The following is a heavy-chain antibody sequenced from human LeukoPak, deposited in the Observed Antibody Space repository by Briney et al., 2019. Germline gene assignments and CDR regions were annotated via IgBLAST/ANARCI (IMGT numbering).Heavy chain of an antibody. V-gene: IGHV3-21*01. CDR2: ISSSSSYI. J-gene: IGHJ3*01. Sequence: PGGSLRLSFAAPGFTFSSYSMTWVRQAPGKGLEWVSSISSSSSYIYYADSVKGRFTISRDNAKNSLYLQMNSLRAEDTAVYYCARDQRRDTGTWGQGTMVTVSS. D-gene: IGHD5-18*01. CDR1: GFTFSSYS. CDR3: ARDQRRDTGT.